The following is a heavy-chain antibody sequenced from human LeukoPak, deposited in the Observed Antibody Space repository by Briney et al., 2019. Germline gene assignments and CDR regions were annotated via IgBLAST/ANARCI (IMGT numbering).Heavy chain of an antibody. V-gene: IGHV3-23*01. J-gene: IGHJ4*02. CDR1: GFTFSSYA. D-gene: IGHD6-13*01. CDR2: TSGSGGST. CDR3: ANPVYSSSWYAWGY. Sequence: GGSLRLSCAASGFTFSSYAMSWVRQAPGKGLEWVSATSGSGGSTYYADSVKGRFTISRDNSKNTLYLQMNSLRAEDTAVYYCANPVYSSSWYAWGYWGQGTLVTVSS.